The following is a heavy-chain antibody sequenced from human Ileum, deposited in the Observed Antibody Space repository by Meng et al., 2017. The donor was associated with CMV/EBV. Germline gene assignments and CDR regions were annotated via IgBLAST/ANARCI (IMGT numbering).Heavy chain of an antibody. V-gene: IGHV4-39*02. CDR3: ARGSEYRSGWITEGYFGS. Sequence: SETLSLTCTVSGGSISSSSYYWGWIRQPPGKGLEWIGSIYYSGSTYYNPSLKSRVTISVDTSSNHVSLNLNSVTAADTALYYCARGSEYRSGWITEGYFGSWGQGTLVTVSS. J-gene: IGHJ4*02. D-gene: IGHD6-19*01. CDR1: GGSISSSSYY. CDR2: IYYSGST.